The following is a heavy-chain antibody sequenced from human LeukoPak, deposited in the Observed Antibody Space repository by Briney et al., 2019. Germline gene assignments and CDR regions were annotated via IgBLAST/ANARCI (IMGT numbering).Heavy chain of an antibody. J-gene: IGHJ2*01. CDR2: IYYTGST. Sequence: SETLSLTCNVSGDSISSTDYYWTWIRQPPGKGLEWIGYIYYTGSTYYNPSLNSRVTMSEDTSKNQFSLTLISVTAADTAVYYCARAGLNWYFDLWGRGTLVTVSS. CDR1: GDSISSTDYY. CDR3: ARAGLNWYFDL. V-gene: IGHV4-30-4*01.